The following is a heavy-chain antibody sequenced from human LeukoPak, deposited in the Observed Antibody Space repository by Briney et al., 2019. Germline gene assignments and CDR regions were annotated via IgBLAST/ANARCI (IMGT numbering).Heavy chain of an antibody. Sequence: ASVKVSRKASGGTFSSYAISWVRQAPGQGLEWMGRIIPILGIANYAQKFQGRVTITADKSTSTAYMELSSLRSEDTAVYYCAGSYYNNYFDYWGQGTLVTVSS. CDR1: GGTFSSYA. CDR2: IIPILGIA. D-gene: IGHD3-10*01. CDR3: AGSYYNNYFDY. V-gene: IGHV1-69*04. J-gene: IGHJ4*02.